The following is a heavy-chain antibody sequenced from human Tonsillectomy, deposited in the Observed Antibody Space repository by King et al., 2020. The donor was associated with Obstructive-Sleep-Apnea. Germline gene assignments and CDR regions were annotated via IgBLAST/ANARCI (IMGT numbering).Heavy chain of an antibody. CDR2: IIPIFGTA. Sequence: QVQLVESGAEVKKPGSSVKVSCKASGGTFSSYAISWVRQAPGQGLEWMGGIIPIFGTANYAQKFQGRVTITADESTSTAYMELSSLRSEDTAVYYCARVFATFAHYDSCGYYFDYWGQGTLVTVSS. D-gene: IGHD3-22*01. V-gene: IGHV1-69*01. CDR1: GGTFSSYA. J-gene: IGHJ4*02. CDR3: ARVFATFAHYDSCGYYFDY.